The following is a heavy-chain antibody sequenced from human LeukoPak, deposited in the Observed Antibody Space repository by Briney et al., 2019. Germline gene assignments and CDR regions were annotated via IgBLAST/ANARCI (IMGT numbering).Heavy chain of an antibody. J-gene: IGHJ3*02. CDR3: ARDSPGHDAFDI. CDR2: IKQDGSEE. D-gene: IGHD7-27*01. V-gene: IGHV3-7*04. Sequence: GGSLRLSCAASGFTFNNYWMTWVRQAPGKGLEWVANIKQDGSEEYYVDSVKDRFTISRDNAKNSLYLQMNSLRAEDTAIYYCARDSPGHDAFDIWGQGTMVTVS. CDR1: GFTFNNYW.